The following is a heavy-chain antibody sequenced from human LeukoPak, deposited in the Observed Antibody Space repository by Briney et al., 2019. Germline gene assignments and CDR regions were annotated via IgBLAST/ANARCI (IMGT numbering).Heavy chain of an antibody. Sequence: ASVKVSCKASGYTFTSYDINWVRQATGQGLEWMGWMNPNSGNTGYAQKFQGRVTVTRNTSISTAYMELSSLRSEDTAVYYCARGLGTVTTVYYWGQGTLVTVSS. D-gene: IGHD4-17*01. V-gene: IGHV1-8*01. CDR3: ARGLGTVTTVYY. CDR2: MNPNSGNT. J-gene: IGHJ4*02. CDR1: GYTFTSYD.